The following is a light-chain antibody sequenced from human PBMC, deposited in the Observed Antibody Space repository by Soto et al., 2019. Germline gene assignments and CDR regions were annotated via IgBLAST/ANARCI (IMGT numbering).Light chain of an antibody. J-gene: IGKJ4*01. CDR3: QQYDNHPLT. V-gene: IGKV1-8*01. Sequence: AIRMTQSPSSFSASTGDRVTITCRASQGISSYLAWYQQKPGKAPKLLIYDASDLQSGVPSRFSGSGSGTDFTFTINSLQPEDIATYYCQQYDNHPLTFGGGTKVDIK. CDR1: QGISSY. CDR2: DAS.